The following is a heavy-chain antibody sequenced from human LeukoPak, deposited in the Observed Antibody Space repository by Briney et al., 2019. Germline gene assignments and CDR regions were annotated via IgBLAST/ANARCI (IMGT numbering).Heavy chain of an antibody. D-gene: IGHD3-3*01. CDR2: ISSSSSTI. CDR1: GFTFSSYS. CDR3: ARASAHYGFWSGYGYYGMDV. Sequence: SGGSLRLSCAASGFTFSSYSMNWVRQAPGKGLEWVSYISSSSSTIYYADSVKGRFTISRDNAKNSLYLQMNSLRAEDTAVYYCARASAHYGFWSGYGYYGMDVWGQGTTVTVSS. V-gene: IGHV3-48*01. J-gene: IGHJ6*02.